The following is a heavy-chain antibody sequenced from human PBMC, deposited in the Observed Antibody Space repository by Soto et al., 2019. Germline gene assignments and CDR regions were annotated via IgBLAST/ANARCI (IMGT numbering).Heavy chain of an antibody. CDR2: IYYSGST. D-gene: IGHD3-3*01. CDR3: ARGGNAYYDCWSGYYQYNWFDP. CDR1: GGSIISGGYY. Sequence: SETLSLTCTVSGGSIISGGYYWSWIRQHPGKGLEWIGYIYYSGSTYYNPSLKSRVTISVDTSKNQFSLKLSSVTAEATDVYYCARGGNAYYDCWSGYYQYNWFDPWGQGTLVTVYS. V-gene: IGHV4-31*03. J-gene: IGHJ5*02.